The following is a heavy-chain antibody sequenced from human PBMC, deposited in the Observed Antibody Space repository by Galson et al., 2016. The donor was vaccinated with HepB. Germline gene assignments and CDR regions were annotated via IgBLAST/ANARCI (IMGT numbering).Heavy chain of an antibody. Sequence: SLRLSCAASGFSFGTYAIHWVRQAPGKGLEWLAVISYDGTKRHYAESVKGRFTVSRDNSKNVLFSEMNSLRPDDTSVYYCARDQGATVTKYFFFFLDVWGPGTSVTVS. D-gene: IGHD4-17*01. CDR2: ISYDGTKR. J-gene: IGHJ6*02. CDR3: ARDQGATVTKYFFFFLDV. V-gene: IGHV3-30-3*01. CDR1: GFSFGTYA.